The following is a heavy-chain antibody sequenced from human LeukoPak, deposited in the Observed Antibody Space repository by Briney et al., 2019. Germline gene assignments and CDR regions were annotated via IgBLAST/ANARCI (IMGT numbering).Heavy chain of an antibody. Sequence: ASVKVSCKASGYTVTTYYMHWVRQAPGQGLEWMGILNPSGGSSSYAQKFQGRATLTRATSTSTVYMELSSLRSEDTAVCYCASVYKNGMDVWGQGTTVIVSS. CDR2: LNPSGGSS. CDR1: GYTVTTYY. V-gene: IGHV1-46*01. J-gene: IGHJ6*02. D-gene: IGHD5-24*01. CDR3: ASVYKNGMDV.